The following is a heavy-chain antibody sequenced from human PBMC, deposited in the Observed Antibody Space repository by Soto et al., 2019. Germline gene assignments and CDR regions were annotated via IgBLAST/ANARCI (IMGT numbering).Heavy chain of an antibody. CDR1: GGSISSFY. D-gene: IGHD2-2*01. J-gene: IGHJ6*02. CDR3: ARKVPASMGYYYGMDV. Sequence: QVQLQESGPGLVTPSETLSLTGTVSGGSISSFYWSWIRQPPGKGLEWIGYIYYSGSTNYNPSLKSRLTTSVDTSKNQFSLKLNSVTAADTAVYYCARKVPASMGYYYGMDVWGQGTTVTVSS. CDR2: IYYSGST. V-gene: IGHV4-59*01.